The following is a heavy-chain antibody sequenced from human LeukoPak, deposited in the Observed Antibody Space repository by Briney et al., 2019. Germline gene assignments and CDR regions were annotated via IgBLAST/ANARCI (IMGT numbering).Heavy chain of an antibody. CDR1: GYTFTGYY. CDR2: INPNSGGT. V-gene: IGHV1-2*02. Sequence: ASVKVSCKASGYTFTGYYMHWVRQAPGQGLEWMGWINPNSGGTNYAQKFQGRVTMTRDTSISTAYMELSRLRSDDTAVYYCARGEVGLYYYYYYGMDVWGQGTTVTVSS. CDR3: ARGEVGLYYYYYYGMDV. J-gene: IGHJ6*02.